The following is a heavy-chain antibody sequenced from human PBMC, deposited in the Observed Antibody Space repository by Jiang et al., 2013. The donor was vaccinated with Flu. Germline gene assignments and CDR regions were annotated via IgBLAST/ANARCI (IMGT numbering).Heavy chain of an antibody. CDR3: ARQSYXRSWNTEFDY. CDR1: GGSISNYY. D-gene: IGHD6-13*01. J-gene: IGHJ4*01. V-gene: IGHV4-59*08. Sequence: GSGLVKPSETLSLTCTVFGGSISNYYWSWIRQPPGKGLEWIGNVYYSGSTNYNPSLKSRVTISVDTSKNQFSLKLSSVTATDTAVYYCARQSYXRSWNTEFDYWG. CDR2: VYYSGST.